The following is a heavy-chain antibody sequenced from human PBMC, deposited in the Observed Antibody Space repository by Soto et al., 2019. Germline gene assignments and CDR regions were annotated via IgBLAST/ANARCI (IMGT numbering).Heavy chain of an antibody. CDR3: TKCGMCRDDYYGAGAYATDV. CDR1: GYTFDDYD. CDR2: ISGNSRNM. J-gene: IGHJ6*02. V-gene: IGHV3-9*01. Sequence: QRLSCAASGYTFDDYDMHWVRYAPGKCLERVSGISGNSRNMGYAYSVKGRFTISRDNAKNSLYMEMNSLRPEVTALYYCTKCGMCRDDYYGAGAYATDVGGQEATVTVSS. D-gene: IGHD3-10*01.